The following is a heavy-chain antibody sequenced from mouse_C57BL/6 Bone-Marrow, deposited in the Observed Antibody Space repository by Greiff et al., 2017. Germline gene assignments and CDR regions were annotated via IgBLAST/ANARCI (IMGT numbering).Heavy chain of an antibody. D-gene: IGHD2-12*01. CDR1: GFSLTSYG. Sequence: QVQLQQSGPGLVQPSQSLSITCTVSGFSLTSYGVHWVRQSPGKGLEWLGVIWRGGSTDYNVAFMSRLSITKDNSKSQVFFKMNRLQADDTALYYWAVHYSGYAMDYWGQGTSVTVSS. J-gene: IGHJ4*01. CDR2: IWRGGST. CDR3: AVHYSGYAMDY. V-gene: IGHV2-5*01.